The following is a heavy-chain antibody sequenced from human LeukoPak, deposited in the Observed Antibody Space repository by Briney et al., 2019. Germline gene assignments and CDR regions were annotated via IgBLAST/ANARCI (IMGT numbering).Heavy chain of an antibody. D-gene: IGHD5-24*01. V-gene: IGHV1-69*01. Sequence: ASVKVSCKASGGTFSSYAISWVRQAPGQGLEWMGGIIPIFGTANYAQKFQGRVTITADESTSTAYMELSSLRSEDTAVYYCARDKPSPPRDGYNPQPFDYFDYWGQGTLSPSPQ. J-gene: IGHJ4*02. CDR1: GGTFSSYA. CDR3: ARDKPSPPRDGYNPQPFDYFDY. CDR2: IIPIFGTA.